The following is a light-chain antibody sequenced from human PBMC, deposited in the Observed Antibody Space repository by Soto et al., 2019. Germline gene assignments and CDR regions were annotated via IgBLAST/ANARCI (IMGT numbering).Light chain of an antibody. Sequence: IQLTQSPSSLSASVGDRVTITCRSSQGISSYLAWYQQKPGKAPKLLIYAASTLQSGVPSRLSGSGSGTDFTLAISSLQPEDCATYYCQQLNNYPINVGPGTKVDIK. CDR3: QQLNNYPIN. CDR2: AAS. J-gene: IGKJ3*01. CDR1: QGISSY. V-gene: IGKV1-9*01.